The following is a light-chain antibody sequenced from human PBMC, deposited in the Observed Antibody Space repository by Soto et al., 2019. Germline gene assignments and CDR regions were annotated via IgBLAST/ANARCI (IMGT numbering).Light chain of an antibody. CDR2: EVS. CDR3: SSYTTSNTWL. CDR1: SSDVGGYKY. Sequence: QSALTQPASVSGSPGQSITISCTGTSSDVGGYKYVSWYQQHPGKAPKLMIYEVSNRPSGVSNRFSGSKSANTASLTISGLQADDEADYYCSSYTTSNTWLFGGGTKLTVL. V-gene: IGLV2-14*01. J-gene: IGLJ3*02.